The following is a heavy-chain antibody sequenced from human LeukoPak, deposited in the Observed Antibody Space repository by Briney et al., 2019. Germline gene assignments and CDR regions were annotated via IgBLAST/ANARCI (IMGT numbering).Heavy chain of an antibody. V-gene: IGHV3-15*01. D-gene: IGHD2-8*01. CDR2: IKSKTDGGTT. Sequence: GGSLRLSCAASGFTFSNAWMSWVRQAPGKGLEWVGRIKSKTDGGTTDYAAPVKGRFTISRDDSKNTLYLQMNSQKTEDTAVYYCTTEDIVLMVYAIWGQGTLVTVSS. CDR1: GFTFSNAW. J-gene: IGHJ4*02. CDR3: TTEDIVLMVYAI.